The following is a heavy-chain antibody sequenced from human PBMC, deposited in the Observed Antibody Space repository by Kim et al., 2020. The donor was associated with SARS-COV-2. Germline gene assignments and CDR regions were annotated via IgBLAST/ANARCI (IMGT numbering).Heavy chain of an antibody. CDR2: IYYSGST. V-gene: IGHV4-31*03. CDR3: ASFVGLRYFDWLPGRGDY. Sequence: SETLSLTCTVSGGSISSGGYYWSWIRQHPGKGLEWIGYIYYSGSTYYNPSLKSRVTISVDTSKNQFSLKLSSVTAADTAVYYCASFVGLRYFDWLPGRGDYWGQGTLVTVSS. J-gene: IGHJ4*02. CDR1: GGSISSGGYY. D-gene: IGHD3-9*01.